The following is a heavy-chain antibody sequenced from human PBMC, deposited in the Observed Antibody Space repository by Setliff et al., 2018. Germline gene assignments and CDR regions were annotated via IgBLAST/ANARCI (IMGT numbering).Heavy chain of an antibody. CDR3: ARTGTYRYLDS. V-gene: IGHV4-61*09. Sequence: SETLSLTCTVSGDPMSSRRYYWAWSRQPAGKGLEWIGQIYTSWSTNYNPSLKSRVALSIDTSKNQFSLKLTSVTAADTAVYYCARTGTYRYLDSWGQGSRVTVSS. CDR2: IYTSWST. J-gene: IGHJ4*02. CDR1: GDPMSSRRYY. D-gene: IGHD1-7*01.